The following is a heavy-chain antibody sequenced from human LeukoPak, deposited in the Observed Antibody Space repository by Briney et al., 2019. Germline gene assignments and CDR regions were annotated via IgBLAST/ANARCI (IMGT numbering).Heavy chain of an antibody. J-gene: IGHJ4*02. CDR1: GFTFSSYW. CDR2: IISDGSSA. CDR3: ARDGGSYYFDY. D-gene: IGHD1-26*01. V-gene: IGHV3-74*01. Sequence: PGGSLRLSCAASGFTFSSYWMHWVRQAPGKGLVWVSRIISDGSSASYADSVKGRFTISRDNSKNTLYLQMNSLRAEDTAVYYCARDGGSYYFDYWGQGTLVTVSS.